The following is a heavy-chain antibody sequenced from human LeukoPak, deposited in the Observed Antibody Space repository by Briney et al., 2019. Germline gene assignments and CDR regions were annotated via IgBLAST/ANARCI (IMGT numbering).Heavy chain of an antibody. V-gene: IGHV1-69*05. CDR1: GGTFSSYA. CDR2: IIPIFCTA. D-gene: IGHD1-26*01. CDR3: ARSRPTKGIVGATSSSYYFDY. J-gene: IGHJ4*02. Sequence: ASVKVSCKASGGTFSSYAISWVRQAPGQGLEWMGGIIPIFCTANYAQKFQGRVTITTDESTSTAYMELSRLRSDDTAVYYCARSRPTKGIVGATSSSYYFDYWGQGTLVTVSS.